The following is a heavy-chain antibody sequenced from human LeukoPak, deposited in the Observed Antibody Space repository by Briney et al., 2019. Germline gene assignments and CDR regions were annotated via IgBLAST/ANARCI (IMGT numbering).Heavy chain of an antibody. CDR3: VRDYCSSTSC. D-gene: IGHD2-2*01. CDR2: ISYDGSNK. CDR1: GFTFSSYA. Sequence: GGSLRLSCAASGFTFSSYAMHWVRQAPGKGLEWVAVISYDGSNKYYADSVKGRFTISRDNSKNTLYLQMNSLRAEDTAVYYCVRDYCSSTSCWGQGTLVTVSS. J-gene: IGHJ4*02. V-gene: IGHV3-30-3*01.